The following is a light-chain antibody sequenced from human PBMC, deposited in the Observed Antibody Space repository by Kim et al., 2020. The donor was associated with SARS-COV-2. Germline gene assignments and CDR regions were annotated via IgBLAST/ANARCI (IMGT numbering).Light chain of an antibody. CDR3: QVWDSSSDHVV. CDR1: NIGSKS. Sequence: APGKTARITCGGNNIGSKSVIWYQQKPGQAPVLVIYYDSDRPSGIPERFSGSNSGNTATLTISRVEAGDEADYYCQVWDSSSDHVVFGGGTKLTVL. CDR2: YDS. V-gene: IGLV3-21*04. J-gene: IGLJ2*01.